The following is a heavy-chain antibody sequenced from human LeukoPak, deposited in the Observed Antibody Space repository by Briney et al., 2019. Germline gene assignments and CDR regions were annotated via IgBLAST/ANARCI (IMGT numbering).Heavy chain of an antibody. D-gene: IGHD6-6*01. CDR2: INPSGGST. CDR1: GYTFTSCY. Sequence: ASVKVSCKASGYTFTSCYMHWVRQAPGQGLEWMGIINPSGGSTSYAQKFQGRVTMTRDMSTSTVYMEMSSLRSEDPAVYYCAREKQLVRGSLDYWGQGTLVTVSS. J-gene: IGHJ4*02. CDR3: AREKQLVRGSLDY. V-gene: IGHV1-46*01.